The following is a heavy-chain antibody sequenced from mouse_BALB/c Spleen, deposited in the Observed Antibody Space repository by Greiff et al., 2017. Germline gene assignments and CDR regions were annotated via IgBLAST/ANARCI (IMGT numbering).Heavy chain of an antibody. CDR2: INPNNGGT. CDR3: ARWQLGFAY. Sequence: VHVKQSGPELVKPGASVKIPCKASGYTFTDYNMDWVKQSHGKSLEWIGDINPNNGGTIYNQKFKGKATLTVDKSSSTAYMELRSLTSEDTAVYYCARWQLGFAYWGQGTLVTVSA. D-gene: IGHD4-1*02. V-gene: IGHV1-18*01. J-gene: IGHJ3*01. CDR1: GYTFTDYN.